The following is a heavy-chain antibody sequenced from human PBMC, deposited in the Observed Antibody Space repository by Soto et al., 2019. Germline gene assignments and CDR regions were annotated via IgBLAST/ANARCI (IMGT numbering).Heavy chain of an antibody. J-gene: IGHJ4*02. CDR3: ARDPGAITVVGNFDY. V-gene: IGHV3-23*01. Sequence: EVQLLESGGGLVQPGGSLRLSCAASAFTFSSYAMSWVRQSPGKGLEWVSGISGSGISTYYADSVKGRFSISRDNSKNTLYLQMDSLRAEDTAVYYCARDPGAITVVGNFDYWGQGTLVNVSS. CDR2: ISGSGIST. CDR1: AFTFSSYA. D-gene: IGHD6-19*01.